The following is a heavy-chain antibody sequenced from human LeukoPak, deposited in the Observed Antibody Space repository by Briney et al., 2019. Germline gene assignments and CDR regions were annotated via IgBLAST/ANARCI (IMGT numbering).Heavy chain of an antibody. CDR3: AKDSWRKGTANYYYGMDV. CDR2: ISYDGSNK. V-gene: IGHV3-30*04. J-gene: IGHJ6*02. D-gene: IGHD1-1*01. CDR1: GFTFSSYA. Sequence: GGSLRLSCAASGFTFSSYAMHWVRQAPGKGLEWVAVISYDGSNKYYADSVKGRFTISRDNSKNTLYLQMNSLRAEDTAVYYCAKDSWRKGTANYYYGMDVWGQGTTVTVSS.